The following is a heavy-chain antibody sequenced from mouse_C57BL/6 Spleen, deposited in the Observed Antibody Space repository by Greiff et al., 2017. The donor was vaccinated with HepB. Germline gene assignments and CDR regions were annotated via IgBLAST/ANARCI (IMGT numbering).Heavy chain of an antibody. V-gene: IGHV1-15*01. D-gene: IGHD1-1*01. CDR1: GYTFTDYE. Sequence: QVQLQQSGAELVRPGASVTLSCKASGYTFTDYEMHWVKQTPVHGLEWIGAIDPETGGTAYNQKFKGKAILTADKSSSTAYMELRSLTSEDSAVYYCTRRDGSSPGYAMDYWGQGTSVTVSS. J-gene: IGHJ4*01. CDR2: IDPETGGT. CDR3: TRRDGSSPGYAMDY.